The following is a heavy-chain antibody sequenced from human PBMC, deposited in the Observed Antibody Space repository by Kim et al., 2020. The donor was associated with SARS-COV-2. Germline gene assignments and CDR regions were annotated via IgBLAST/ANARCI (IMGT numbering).Heavy chain of an antibody. J-gene: IGHJ6*02. D-gene: IGHD5-12*01. CDR2: INPSGGST. CDR3: ARDFIEWLRFSPVYGMDV. Sequence: ASVKVSCKASGYTFTSYYMHWVRQAPGQGLEWMGIINPSGGSTSYAQKFQGRVTMTRDTSTSTVYMELSSLRSEDTAVYYCARDFIEWLRFSPVYGMDVWGQGTTVTVSS. V-gene: IGHV1-46*01. CDR1: GYTFTSYY.